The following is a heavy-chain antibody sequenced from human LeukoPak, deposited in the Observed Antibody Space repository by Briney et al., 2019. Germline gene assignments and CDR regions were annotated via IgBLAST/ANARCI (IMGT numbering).Heavy chain of an antibody. J-gene: IGHJ4*02. Sequence: ASVKVSCKASGFTFTSSAMQWVRQARGQRLEWIGWIVVGSGNTNYAQKFQERVTITRDMSTSTAYMELSSLRSEDTAVYYCAALYYYGSGSYHGGHFDYWGQGTLVTVSS. CDR1: GFTFTSSA. V-gene: IGHV1-58*02. D-gene: IGHD3-10*01. CDR2: IVVGSGNT. CDR3: AALYYYGSGSYHGGHFDY.